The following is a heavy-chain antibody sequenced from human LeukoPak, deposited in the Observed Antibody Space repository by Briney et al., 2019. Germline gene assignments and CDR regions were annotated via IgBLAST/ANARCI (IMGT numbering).Heavy chain of an antibody. Sequence: SETLSLTCTVSGGSISSSSYYWGWIRQPPGKGLEWIGSIYYSGSTYYNPSLKSRVTISVDTSKNQFSLKLSSVTAADTAVYYCASGGLGDSSSWKGRWFDPWGQGTLVTVSS. CDR2: IYYSGST. CDR1: GGSISSSSYY. CDR3: ASGGLGDSSSWKGRWFDP. V-gene: IGHV4-39*01. D-gene: IGHD6-13*01. J-gene: IGHJ5*02.